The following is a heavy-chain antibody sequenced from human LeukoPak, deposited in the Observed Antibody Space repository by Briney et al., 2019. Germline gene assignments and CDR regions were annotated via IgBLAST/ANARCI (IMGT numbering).Heavy chain of an antibody. J-gene: IGHJ4*02. D-gene: IGHD2-2*01. Sequence: GESMKISCKGSGYSFTTYWIGWVRQLPGKGLEWMGIIYPGDSDTRYSPSFQGQVTISADKSISTAYLQWSSLKASDTAMYYCASPYPREYCSSSSCYFNYWGQGTLVTVSS. CDR2: IYPGDSDT. V-gene: IGHV5-51*01. CDR3: ASPYPREYCSSSSCYFNY. CDR1: GYSFTTYW.